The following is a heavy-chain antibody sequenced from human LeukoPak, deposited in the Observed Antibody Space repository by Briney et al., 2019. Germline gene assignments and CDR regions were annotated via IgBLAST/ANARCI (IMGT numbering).Heavy chain of an antibody. D-gene: IGHD2-8*02. V-gene: IGHV5-51*01. CDR1: GYSFSTNW. CDR3: VRVLWTWALNYYYGMDV. Sequence: GESLKISCKGSGYSFSTNWIGWVRQMPGKGLDWLGIIIPGDSDTRYSPSFQGQVTISADKSISTAYLQWSSLKASDTAMYYCVRVLWTWALNYYYGMDVWGQGTTVTVSS. J-gene: IGHJ6*02. CDR2: IIPGDSDT.